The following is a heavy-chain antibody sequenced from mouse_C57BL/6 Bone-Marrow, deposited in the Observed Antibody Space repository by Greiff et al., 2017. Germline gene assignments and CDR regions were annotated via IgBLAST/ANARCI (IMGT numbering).Heavy chain of an antibody. J-gene: IGHJ4*01. CDR3: TPSYYYGSSYVPMDY. V-gene: IGHV1-15*01. CDR1: GYTFTDYE. D-gene: IGHD1-1*01. CDR2: IDPEPGGT. Sequence: QVQLQQSGAELVRPGASVTLSCKASGYTFTDYEMHWVKQTPVHGLEWIGAIDPEPGGTAYNQKFKGKAILTADKSSSTAYMELRSLTSEDSAVYYCTPSYYYGSSYVPMDYWGQGTSVTVSS.